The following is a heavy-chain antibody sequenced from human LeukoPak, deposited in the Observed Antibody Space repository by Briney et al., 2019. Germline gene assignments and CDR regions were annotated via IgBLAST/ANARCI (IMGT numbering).Heavy chain of an antibody. CDR2: ISAYNGNT. D-gene: IGHD2-15*01. J-gene: IGHJ4*02. CDR1: GYTFTSYG. Sequence: ASVKVSCKASGYTFTSYGISWVRQAPGQGLEWMGWISAYNGNTNYAQKIQGRVTMTTDTSTSTAYMELRSLRSDDTAVYYCARNYCSGGSCPLDYWGQGTLVTVSS. CDR3: ARNYCSGGSCPLDY. V-gene: IGHV1-18*01.